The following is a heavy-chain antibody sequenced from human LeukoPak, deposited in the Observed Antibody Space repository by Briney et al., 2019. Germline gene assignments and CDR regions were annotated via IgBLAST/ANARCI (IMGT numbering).Heavy chain of an antibody. D-gene: IGHD3-10*01. J-gene: IGHJ3*01. Sequence: GGSLRLSCAASGFTFSSYAMSWVRQAPGKGLEWVSAIGGSGGNTYFADSVKGRFTISRDNSKNTLYLQMNSLRAEDTAVYYCAKDITMVRGVLPMFAFDVWGQGTMVTVSS. CDR1: GFTFSSYA. V-gene: IGHV3-23*01. CDR2: IGGSGGNT. CDR3: AKDITMVRGVLPMFAFDV.